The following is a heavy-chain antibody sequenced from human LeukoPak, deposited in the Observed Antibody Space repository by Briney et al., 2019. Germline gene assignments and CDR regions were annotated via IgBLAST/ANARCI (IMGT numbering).Heavy chain of an antibody. J-gene: IGHJ1*01. Sequence: NPSQTLSLTCTVSGGSISSYYWSWIRQPPGKGLEWIGYIYYSGSTNYNPSLKSRVTISVDTSKNRFSLKLSSVTAADTAVYYCARGSGSYRPTNEYFQHWGQGTLVTVSS. CDR2: IYYSGST. V-gene: IGHV4-59*08. D-gene: IGHD1-26*01. CDR1: GGSISSYY. CDR3: ARGSGSYRPTNEYFQH.